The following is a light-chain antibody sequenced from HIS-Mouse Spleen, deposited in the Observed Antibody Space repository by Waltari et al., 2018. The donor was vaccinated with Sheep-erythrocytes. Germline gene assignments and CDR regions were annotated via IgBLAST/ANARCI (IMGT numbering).Light chain of an antibody. CDR2: GAS. CDR1: QSVSSSY. J-gene: IGKJ3*01. CDR3: QQYGSSPFT. Sequence: EIVLTPSPGTLSLSPGERATLSGRASQSVSSSYLAWYQQKPGQAPRLLIYGASSRATGIPDRFSGSGSGTDFTLTISRLEPEDFAVYYCQQYGSSPFTFGPGTKVDIK. V-gene: IGKV3-20*01.